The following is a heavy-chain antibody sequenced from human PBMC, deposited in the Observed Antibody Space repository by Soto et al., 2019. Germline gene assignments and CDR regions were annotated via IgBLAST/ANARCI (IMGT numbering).Heavy chain of an antibody. Sequence: QVTVKESGPVLVKPTETLTLTCTVSGFSLSNAGLGVSWIRQPPGKALEWRAHIFSNDEKSYSTSLKSRLTISKDTSKSQVVLIMTHMDTVDTATYYCASTYSTSWYWYDPWGQGTLVTVSS. J-gene: IGHJ5*02. CDR2: IFSNDEK. CDR3: ASTYSTSWYWYDP. V-gene: IGHV2-26*04. D-gene: IGHD6-13*01. CDR1: GFSLSNAGLG.